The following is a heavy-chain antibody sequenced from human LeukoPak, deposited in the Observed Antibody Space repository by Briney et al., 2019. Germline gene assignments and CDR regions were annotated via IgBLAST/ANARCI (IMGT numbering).Heavy chain of an antibody. J-gene: IGHJ4*02. CDR3: ARDGTGVYNLVQY. D-gene: IGHD5-24*01. CDR2: INPNSGGT. CDR1: GYTFTGYY. Sequence: ASVKVSCKASGYTFTGYYMHWVRQAPGQGLEWMGWINPNSGGTNYAQEFQGRVTMTRDTSISAVYMELSRLRSDDTAVYYCARDGTGVYNLVQYWGQGTLVTVSS. V-gene: IGHV1-2*02.